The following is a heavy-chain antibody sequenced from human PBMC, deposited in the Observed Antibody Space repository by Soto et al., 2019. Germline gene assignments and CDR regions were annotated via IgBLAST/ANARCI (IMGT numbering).Heavy chain of an antibody. Sequence: GGSVRLSCAASGFTFRTYALSWVGQAPGKGLEWVSAISENGDVTDYADSVKGRFTISRDNSKNTVFLQMDSLKVEDTAVYYCANFKSPNSHDDFDYWGPGTMVTVFS. V-gene: IGHV3-23*01. CDR2: ISENGDVT. D-gene: IGHD1-26*01. CDR1: GFTFRTYA. CDR3: ANFKSPNSHDDFDY. J-gene: IGHJ4*03.